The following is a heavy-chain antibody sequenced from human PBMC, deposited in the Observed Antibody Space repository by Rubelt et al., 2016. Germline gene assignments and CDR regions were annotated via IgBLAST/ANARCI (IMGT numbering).Heavy chain of an antibody. CDR1: GGSISSSSYY. Sequence: QLQLQESGPGLVKPSETLSLTCTVSGGSISSSSYYWGWIRQPPGKGLEWIGSIYYSGSTYYNPSLKSRVTISVDTPKTQFSRKLCSGTAADTAGYYCARNVRLRGVIFNWFDPWGQGTLVTVSS. J-gene: IGHJ5*02. CDR3: ARNVRLRGVIFNWFDP. V-gene: IGHV4-39*01. D-gene: IGHD3-10*01. CDR2: IYYSGST.